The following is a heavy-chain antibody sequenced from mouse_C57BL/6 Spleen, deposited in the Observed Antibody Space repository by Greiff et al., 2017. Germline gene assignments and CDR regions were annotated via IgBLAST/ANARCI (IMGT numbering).Heavy chain of an antibody. CDR2: IDPETGGT. J-gene: IGHJ2*01. CDR1: GYTFTDYE. CDR3: TKGATVRFFDY. V-gene: IGHV1-15*01. D-gene: IGHD1-1*01. Sequence: QVQLQQSGAELVRPGASVTLSCKASGYTFTDYEMHWVKQTPVHGLEWIGAIDPETGGTAYNQKFKGKAILTADKSSSTAYMELRSLTSEDSAVYYCTKGATVRFFDYWGQGTTLTVSS.